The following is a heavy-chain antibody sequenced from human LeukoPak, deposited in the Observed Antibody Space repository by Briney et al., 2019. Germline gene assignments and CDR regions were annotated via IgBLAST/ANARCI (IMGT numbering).Heavy chain of an antibody. D-gene: IGHD2-2*02. V-gene: IGHV1-69*05. CDR3: ARYCSSTSCYMGNNWFDP. J-gene: IGHJ5*02. Sequence: SVKVSCKASGGTFSSYAISWVRQAPGQGLEWMGGIIPIFGTAHYAQKFKGRVTITTDESTSTAYMELSSLRSEDTAVYYCARYCSSTSCYMGNNWFDPWGQGTLVTVSS. CDR1: GGTFSSYA. CDR2: IIPIFGTA.